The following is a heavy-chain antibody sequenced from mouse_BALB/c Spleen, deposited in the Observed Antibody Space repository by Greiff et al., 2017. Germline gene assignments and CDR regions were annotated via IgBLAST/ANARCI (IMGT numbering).Heavy chain of an antibody. J-gene: IGHJ4*01. V-gene: IGHV5-6-4*01. Sequence: EVQGVESGGGLVKPGGSLKLSCAASGFTFSSYTMSWVRQTPEKRLEWVATISSGGSYTYYPDSVKGRFTISRDNAKNTLYLQMSSLKSEDTAMYYCTRDHDGNYEAMDYWGRGTSVTVSS. CDR3: TRDHDGNYEAMDY. CDR1: GFTFSSYT. D-gene: IGHD2-3*01. CDR2: ISSGGSYT.